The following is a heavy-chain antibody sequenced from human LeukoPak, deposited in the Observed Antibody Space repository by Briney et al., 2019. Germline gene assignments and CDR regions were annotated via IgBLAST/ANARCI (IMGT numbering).Heavy chain of an antibody. CDR2: IYYSGST. Sequence: ASETLSLTCTVSGGSISSSYWSWIRQPPGKGLEWIGYIYYSGSTNYNPSLKSRVTISVDTSKNQFSLKLSSVTAADTAVYYCARGRSSYYYSLDSWGQGTLVTVSS. V-gene: IGHV4-59*01. D-gene: IGHD3-22*01. J-gene: IGHJ4*02. CDR3: ARGRSSYYYSLDS. CDR1: GGSISSSY.